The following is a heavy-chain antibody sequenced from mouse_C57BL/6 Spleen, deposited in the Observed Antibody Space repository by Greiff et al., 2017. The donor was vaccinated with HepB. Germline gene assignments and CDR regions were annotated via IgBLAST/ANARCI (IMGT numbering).Heavy chain of an antibody. D-gene: IGHD6-1*01. CDR1: GYTFTDYN. CDR2: INPNNGGT. V-gene: IGHV1-22*01. Sequence: EVHLVESGPELVKPGASVKMSCKASGYTFTDYNMHWVKQSHGKSLEWIGYINPNNGGTSYNQKFKGKATLTVNKSSSTAYMELRSLTSEDSAVYYCARYRELPDYFDYWGQGTTLTVSS. CDR3: ARYRELPDYFDY. J-gene: IGHJ2*01.